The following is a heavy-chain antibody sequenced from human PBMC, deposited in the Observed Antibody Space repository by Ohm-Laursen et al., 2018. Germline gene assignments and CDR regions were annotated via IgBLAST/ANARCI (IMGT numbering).Heavy chain of an antibody. CDR2: ISSNGGST. Sequence: SLRLSCTASGFTFSSYAMHWVRQAPGKGLEYVSAISSNGGSTYYANSEKGRFTISRDNSKNTLYLQMGSLRAEDTAVYYCARFKAMIIAAHDYWGQGTLVTVSS. CDR1: GFTFSSYA. J-gene: IGHJ4*02. CDR3: ARFKAMIIAAHDY. V-gene: IGHV3-64*01. D-gene: IGHD3-22*01.